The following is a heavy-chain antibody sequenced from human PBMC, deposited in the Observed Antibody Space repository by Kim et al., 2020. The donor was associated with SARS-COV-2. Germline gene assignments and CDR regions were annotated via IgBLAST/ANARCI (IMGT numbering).Heavy chain of an antibody. V-gene: IGHV1-2*02. Sequence: ASVKVSCKASGYRFTDFYIQWVRQAPGQGLEWMAWVNPNSGVTNYAQKFQGRVTLTSDTSITTAYMELSGLTFDDSAVYYCARGYGRGSHRPDYWGQGAL. CDR3: ARGYGRGSHRPDY. D-gene: IGHD5-18*01. CDR2: VNPNSGVT. CDR1: GYRFTDFY. J-gene: IGHJ4*02.